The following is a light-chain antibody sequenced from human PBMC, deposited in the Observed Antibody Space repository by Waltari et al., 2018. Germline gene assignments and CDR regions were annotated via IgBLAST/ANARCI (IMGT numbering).Light chain of an antibody. CDR1: TSDVGSYDL. V-gene: IGLV2-23*02. CDR2: EVF. Sequence: QSALTQPASVSGTPGQSLTISCSGTTSDVGSYDLVSWYQQHPGEAPKLLICEVFKRPPDTSSRVSGAKAGSTASLTISGLQPEDEADYYCCSYAGRGTYVFGSGTKVTVL. J-gene: IGLJ1*01. CDR3: CSYAGRGTYV.